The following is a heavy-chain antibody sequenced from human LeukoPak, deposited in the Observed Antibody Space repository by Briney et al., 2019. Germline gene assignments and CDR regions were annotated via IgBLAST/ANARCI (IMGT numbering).Heavy chain of an antibody. V-gene: IGHV3-74*01. CDR3: VRDFSGAVDS. D-gene: IGHD1-26*01. J-gene: IGHJ4*02. CDR2: INEDGTTI. Sequence: GGSLRLYCAASGFSFSTYWMHWVRQVPGRGLVWVPRINEDGTTITYADSVKGRFTISRDDAKNTLYLQTNSLRADDTAIYYCVRDFSGAVDSWGQGTLVTVSS. CDR1: GFSFSTYW.